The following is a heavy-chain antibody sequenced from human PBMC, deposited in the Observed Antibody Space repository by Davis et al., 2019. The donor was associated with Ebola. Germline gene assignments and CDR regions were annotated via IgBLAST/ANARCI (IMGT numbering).Heavy chain of an antibody. V-gene: IGHV4-39*01. J-gene: IGHJ3*02. CDR2: MYYSGST. CDR3: HLNELLSQLDDAFDI. D-gene: IGHD3-10*01. CDR1: GGSISSSSYY. Sequence: MPSETLSLTCTVSGGSISSSSYYWGWIRQPPGKGLEWIGSMYYSGSTYYNPSLKSRVTISVDTSKNQFSLKLSSVTAADTAVYYCHLNELLSQLDDAFDIWGQGTMVTVSS.